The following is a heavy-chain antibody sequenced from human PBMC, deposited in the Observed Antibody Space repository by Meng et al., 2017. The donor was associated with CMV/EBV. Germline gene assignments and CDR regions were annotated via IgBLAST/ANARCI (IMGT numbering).Heavy chain of an antibody. V-gene: IGHV4-34*01. J-gene: IGHJ5*02. Sequence: QVKLERLGAGVLEASETLSLTCAVYGWSFRGYYWSWIRQPPGKGLEWIGEINHSGSTNYIPSLKSRVTISVDTSKNQFSLKLSSVTAADTAVYYCARGGNWFDPWGQGTLVTVSS. CDR2: INHSGST. CDR1: GWSFRGYY. CDR3: ARGGNWFDP.